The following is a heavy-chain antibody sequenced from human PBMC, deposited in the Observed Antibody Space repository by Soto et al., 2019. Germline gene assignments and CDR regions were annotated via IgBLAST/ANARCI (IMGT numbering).Heavy chain of an antibody. CDR2: ISGSGGST. CDR3: ARRSSGWYFHY. Sequence: GGSLRLSCAASGFTFSSYAMSWVRQAPGKGLEWVSAISGSGGSTYYADSVKGRFTISRDNSKNTLYLQMNSLRAEDTAVYYCARRSSGWYFHYWGQGTLVTVSS. CDR1: GFTFSSYA. D-gene: IGHD6-19*01. J-gene: IGHJ4*02. V-gene: IGHV3-23*01.